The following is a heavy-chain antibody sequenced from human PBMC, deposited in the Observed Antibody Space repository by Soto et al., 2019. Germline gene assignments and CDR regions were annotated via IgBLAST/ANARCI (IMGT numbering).Heavy chain of an antibody. V-gene: IGHV4-30-4*01. CDR2: IYYSGRT. J-gene: IGHJ4*02. CDR3: ARDRSNSPDYFDY. CDR1: GGSIDNYEYY. D-gene: IGHD6-6*01. Sequence: PSETLSLTCTVSGGSIDNYEYYWTWIRQPPGKGLEWVGYIYYSGRTNYNPSLNSRLTISLDTSKNQFSLRLTSVSAADTAMYYCARDRSNSPDYFDYWGQGTLVTVSS.